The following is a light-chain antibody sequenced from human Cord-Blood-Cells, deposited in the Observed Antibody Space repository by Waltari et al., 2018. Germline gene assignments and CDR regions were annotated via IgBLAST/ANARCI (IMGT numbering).Light chain of an antibody. V-gene: IGLV2-8*01. J-gene: IGLJ1*01. CDR3: SSYAGSNNYV. CDR1: SSDVGGYNY. Sequence: QSALTQPPSASGSPGPSVTISCPGTSSDVGGYNYVPWYQQHPGKAPKLMIYEVSKRPSGVPDRFSGSKSGNTASLTVSGLQAEDEADYYCSSYAGSNNYVFGTGTKVTVL. CDR2: EVS.